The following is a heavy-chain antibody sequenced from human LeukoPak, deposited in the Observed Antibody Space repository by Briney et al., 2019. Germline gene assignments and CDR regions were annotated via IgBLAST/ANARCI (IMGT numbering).Heavy chain of an antibody. CDR3: ARDRDSSSWYGGHNWSDP. CDR1: GFTFSSYG. D-gene: IGHD6-13*01. V-gene: IGHV3-33*01. CDR2: IWYDGSNK. J-gene: IGHJ5*02. Sequence: GGSLRLSCAASGFTFSSYGMHWVRQAPGKGLEWVAVIWYDGSNKYYADSVKGRFTISRDNSKNTLYPQMNSLRAEDTAVYYCARDRDSSSWYGGHNWSDPWGQGTLVTVSS.